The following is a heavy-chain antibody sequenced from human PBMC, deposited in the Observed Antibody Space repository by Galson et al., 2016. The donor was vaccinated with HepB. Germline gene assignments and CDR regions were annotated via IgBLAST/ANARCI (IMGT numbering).Heavy chain of an antibody. CDR1: GFSLTTSGVG. J-gene: IGHJ4*02. CDR3: AHRNFSNYVFDY. D-gene: IGHD4-11*01. CDR2: IYWDDEK. V-gene: IGHV2-5*02. Sequence: PALVKPTQTLTLTCTFSGFSLTTSGVGVGWIRQPPGKALEWLAIIYWDDEKRHNPSLKSRLTITKDTSKNQVVLTMTNMDPVDTATYYCAHRNFSNYVFDYWGQGTLVTVSS.